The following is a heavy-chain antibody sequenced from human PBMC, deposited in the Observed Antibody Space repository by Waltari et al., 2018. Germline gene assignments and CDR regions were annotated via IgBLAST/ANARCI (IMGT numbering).Heavy chain of an antibody. J-gene: IGHJ4*02. Sequence: QAQLVQSGSELKKPGASVTVYCQGYGYTFTDYAVNRVRQAPGKGLEWMGGINTRAGNATYAQCFTGRFVFSLDTSVSTAYLQINSLKADDTAIYFCARALRPQHLVSGSDGYWGQGTLVTVSS. D-gene: IGHD1-26*01. CDR3: ARALRPQHLVSGSDGY. CDR1: GYTFTDYA. CDR2: INTRAGNA. V-gene: IGHV7-4-1*02.